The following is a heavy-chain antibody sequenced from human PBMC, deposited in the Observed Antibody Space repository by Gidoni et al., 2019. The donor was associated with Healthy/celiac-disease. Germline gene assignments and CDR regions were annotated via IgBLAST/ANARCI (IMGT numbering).Heavy chain of an antibody. Sequence: EVQLLESGGGLVQPGGSLRPSCAAPGCTFSSYAMSWVRQAPGKGLEWVSAISGSGGSTYYADSVKGRFTISRDNSKNTLYLQMNSLRAEDTAVYYCAKFLIGPIVNGMDVWGQGTTVTVSS. CDR1: GCTFSSYA. J-gene: IGHJ6*02. V-gene: IGHV3-23*01. CDR3: AKFLIGPIVNGMDV. D-gene: IGHD2-15*01. CDR2: ISGSGGST.